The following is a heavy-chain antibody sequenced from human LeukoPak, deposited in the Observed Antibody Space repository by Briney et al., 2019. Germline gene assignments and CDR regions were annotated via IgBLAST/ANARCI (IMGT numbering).Heavy chain of an antibody. CDR3: ARNGGSGYYTDY. CDR2: IYHSGST. Sequence: SETLSLTCTVSGGSISSGDYWSWIRQPPGKGLEWIGYIYHSGSTYFNPSLKSRVTISVDRSKNQFSLNLTSVTAADTAVYYCARNGGSGYYTDYWGQGTPVTVSS. D-gene: IGHD3-3*01. CDR1: GGSISSGDY. V-gene: IGHV4-30-2*01. J-gene: IGHJ4*02.